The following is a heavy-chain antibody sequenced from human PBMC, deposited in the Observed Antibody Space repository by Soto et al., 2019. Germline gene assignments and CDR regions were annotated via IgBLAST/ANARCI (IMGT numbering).Heavy chain of an antibody. Sequence: SETLSLTCAVYGGSFSGYYWSWIRQPPGKGLEWIGEINHSGSTNYNPSLKSRVTISVDTSKNQFSLKLSSVSAADTAVYYCARRRPFMITFGGISSPAYFDYWGQGTLVTV. CDR1: GGSFSGYY. J-gene: IGHJ4*02. CDR2: INHSGST. CDR3: ARRRPFMITFGGISSPAYFDY. V-gene: IGHV4-34*01. D-gene: IGHD3-16*01.